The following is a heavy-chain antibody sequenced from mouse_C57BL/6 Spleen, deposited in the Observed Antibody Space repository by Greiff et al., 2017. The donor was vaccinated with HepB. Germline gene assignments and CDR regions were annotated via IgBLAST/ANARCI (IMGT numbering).Heavy chain of an antibody. V-gene: IGHV1-19*01. CDR1: GYTFTDYY. J-gene: IGHJ3*01. D-gene: IGHD2-4*01. CDR3: AREEENDYDGTAWFAY. Sequence: EVQLVESGPVLVKPGASVKMSCKASGYTFTDYYMNWVKQSHGKSLEWIGVINPYNGGTSYNQKFKGKATLTVDKSSSTAYMELNSLTSEDSAVYYCAREEENDYDGTAWFAYWGQGTLVTVSA. CDR2: INPYNGGT.